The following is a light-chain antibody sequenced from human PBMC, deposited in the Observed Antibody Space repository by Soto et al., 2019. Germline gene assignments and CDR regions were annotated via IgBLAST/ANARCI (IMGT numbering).Light chain of an antibody. CDR3: SSYTSSRAYV. V-gene: IGLV2-14*02. CDR2: ETK. CDR1: GNVVGTYNL. J-gene: IGLJ1*01. Sequence: QSVLTQPASVTGSPGQSITISCTGTGNVVGTYNLVSWYQRHPGKAPKLLIYETKKRPSGIPNRFSGSKSGNTASLTISGLQAEDEADYYCSSYTSSRAYVFGIGTKVTVL.